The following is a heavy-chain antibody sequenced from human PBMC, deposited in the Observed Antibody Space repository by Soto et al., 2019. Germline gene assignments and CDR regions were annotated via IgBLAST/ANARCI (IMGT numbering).Heavy chain of an antibody. J-gene: IGHJ4*02. CDR1: GCSISSYY. D-gene: IGHD3-22*01. CDR2: IYYSGST. V-gene: IGHV4-59*01. Sequence: SETLSLTCTVSGCSISSYYWSWIRQPPGKGLEWIGYIYYSGSTNYNPSLKSRVTISVDTSKNQFSLKLSSVTAADTAVYYCARAIGGYDSSADFDYWGQGTLVTVSS. CDR3: ARAIGGYDSSADFDY.